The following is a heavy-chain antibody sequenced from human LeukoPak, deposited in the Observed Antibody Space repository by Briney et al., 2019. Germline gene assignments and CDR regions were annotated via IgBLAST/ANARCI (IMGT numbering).Heavy chain of an antibody. V-gene: IGHV1-69*01. CDR1: GGTFSSYA. J-gene: IGHJ4*02. Sequence: SVKVSCKASGGTFSSYAISWVRQAPGQGLEWMGGIIPIFGTANYAQKFQGRATITADESTSTAYMELSSLRSEDTAVYYCAGSSRADWNYVGHEFDYWGQGTLVTVSS. CDR2: IIPIFGTA. CDR3: AGSSRADWNYVGHEFDY. D-gene: IGHD1-7*01.